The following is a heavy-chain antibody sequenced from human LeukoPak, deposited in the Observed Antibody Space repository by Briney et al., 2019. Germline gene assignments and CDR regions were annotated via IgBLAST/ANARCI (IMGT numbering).Heavy chain of an antibody. Sequence: KPSETLSLTCTVSGGSISSSSYYWGWIRQPPGKGLEWSGSIYYSGSTYYNPSLKRRVTISVDTSKNQFSLKLSSVTAADTAVYYCARLRSLLWFGELNDWGQGTLVTVSS. CDR1: GGSISSSSYY. J-gene: IGHJ4*02. D-gene: IGHD3-10*01. V-gene: IGHV4-39*01. CDR2: IYYSGST. CDR3: ARLRSLLWFGELND.